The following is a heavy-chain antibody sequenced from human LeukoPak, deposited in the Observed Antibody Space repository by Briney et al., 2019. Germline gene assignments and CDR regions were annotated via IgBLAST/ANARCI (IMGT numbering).Heavy chain of an antibody. CDR3: ARDPSSSWLHGWFDP. Sequence: SETLSLTCTVSGGSISSYYWSWIRQPAGKGLEWIGRIYTSGSTYYNPSLKSRVTISVDTSKNQFSLKLSSVTAADTAVYYCARDPSSSWLHGWFDPWGQGTLVTVSS. V-gene: IGHV4-4*07. D-gene: IGHD6-13*01. J-gene: IGHJ5*02. CDR2: IYTSGST. CDR1: GGSISSYY.